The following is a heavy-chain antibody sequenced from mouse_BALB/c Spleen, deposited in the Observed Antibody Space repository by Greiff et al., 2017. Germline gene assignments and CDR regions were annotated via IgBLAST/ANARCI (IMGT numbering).Heavy chain of an antibody. CDR3: TRAGHYYGPHWYFDV. J-gene: IGHJ1*01. V-gene: IGHV1S81*02. D-gene: IGHD1-2*01. Sequence: VQLQQSGAELVKPGASVKLSCKASGYTFTSYYMYWVKQRPGQGLEWIGEINPSNGGTNFNEKFKSKATLTVDKSSSTAYMQLSSLTSEDSAVYYCTRAGHYYGPHWYFDVWGAGTTVTVSS. CDR1: GYTFTSYY. CDR2: INPSNGGT.